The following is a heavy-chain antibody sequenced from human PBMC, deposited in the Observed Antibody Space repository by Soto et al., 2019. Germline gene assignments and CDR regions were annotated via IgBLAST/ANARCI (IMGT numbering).Heavy chain of an antibody. V-gene: IGHV1-18*04. Sequence: ASVKVSCKASGYTFTSYGISWVRQAPGQGLEWMGWISAYNGNTNYAQKLQDRVTMTTDTSTSTAYMELRSLRSDDTAVYYCARAYSSSWYGWFDPWGQGTLVTVSS. CDR3: ARAYSSSWYGWFDP. J-gene: IGHJ5*02. D-gene: IGHD6-13*01. CDR2: ISAYNGNT. CDR1: GYTFTSYG.